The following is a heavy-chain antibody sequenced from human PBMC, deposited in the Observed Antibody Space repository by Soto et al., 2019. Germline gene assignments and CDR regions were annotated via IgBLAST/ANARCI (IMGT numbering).Heavy chain of an antibody. J-gene: IGHJ6*02. CDR2: VYARGAT. CDR3: ARSSGDDFFYYGMDV. V-gene: IGHV4-59*10. CDR1: GASITSHY. Sequence: SETPSLTCSVSGASITSHYWSWIRQSAGEGLQWIGRVYARGATNYNPSLKSRVTISGDTSKNQFSLKLTSVTAADTAVYYCARSSGDDFFYYGMDVWGHGTTVTVSS. D-gene: IGHD4-17*01.